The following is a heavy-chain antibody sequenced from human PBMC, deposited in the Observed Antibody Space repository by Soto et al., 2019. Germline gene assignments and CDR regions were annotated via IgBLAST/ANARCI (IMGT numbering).Heavy chain of an antibody. V-gene: IGHV1-69*06. CDR1: GGTFSSYA. Sequence: QVQLVQSGAEVKKPGSSVKVSCKASGGTFSSYAISWVRQAPGQGLEWMGGIIPIFGTANYAQKFQGRVTITADKSTSTAYMEPSSLRSEDTAVYYCASYGDYYDSSGEAHDAFDIWGQGTMVTVSS. D-gene: IGHD3-22*01. CDR3: ASYGDYYDSSGEAHDAFDI. CDR2: IIPIFGTA. J-gene: IGHJ3*02.